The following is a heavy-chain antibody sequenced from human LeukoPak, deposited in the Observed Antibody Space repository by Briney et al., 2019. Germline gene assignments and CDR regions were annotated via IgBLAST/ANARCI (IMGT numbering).Heavy chain of an antibody. CDR1: GFSFSSYA. J-gene: IGHJ4*02. V-gene: IGHV3-23*01. CDR3: AKSRGESRGASNY. D-gene: IGHD1-26*01. CDR2: ISGSGDTT. Sequence: PGGSLRLSCAASGFSFSSYAMNWVRHPARKGLEWVSFISGSGDTTYYADSVKGRFTISRDSSKNTLYLQMNSLRAEDTAVYYCAKSRGESRGASNYWGQGTLVTVSS.